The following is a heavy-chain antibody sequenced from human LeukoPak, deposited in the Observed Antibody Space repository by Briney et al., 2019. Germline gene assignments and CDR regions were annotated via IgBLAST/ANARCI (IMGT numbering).Heavy chain of an antibody. V-gene: IGHV4-59*01. J-gene: IGHJ4*02. Sequence: ASETLSLTCTVSGGSISSYYWSWIRQPPGKGLEWIGYIYYSESTNYNPSLKSRVTISVDTSKNQFSLKLSSVTAADTAVYYCARVFFSGSLFCDLSVAGTFYFDYWGQGTLVTVSS. CDR1: GGSISSYY. CDR2: IYYSEST. D-gene: IGHD6-19*01. CDR3: ARVFFSGSLFCDLSVAGTFYFDY.